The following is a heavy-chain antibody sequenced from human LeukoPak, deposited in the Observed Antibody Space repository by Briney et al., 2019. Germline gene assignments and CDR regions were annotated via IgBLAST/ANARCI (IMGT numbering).Heavy chain of an antibody. V-gene: IGHV1-2*02. CDR3: ATSSSVTHTRDP. CDR1: GYGFSDVY. CDR2: INPHSGAT. Sequence: ASVKVSCKASGYGFSDVYFNWVRPAPGQGRAWMGWINPHSGATNYAQRFQGRVSMDASFDTAYMELSRLTSADTAVYYCATSSSVTHTRDPWGQGTLVTVSS. D-gene: IGHD5/OR15-5a*01. J-gene: IGHJ5*02.